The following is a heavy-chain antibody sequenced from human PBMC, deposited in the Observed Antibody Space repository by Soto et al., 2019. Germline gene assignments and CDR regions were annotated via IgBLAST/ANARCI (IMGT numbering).Heavy chain of an antibody. D-gene: IGHD3-10*01. CDR2: IYYSGST. J-gene: IGHJ4*02. V-gene: IGHV4-31*03. Sequence: QVQLQESGPGLVKPSQTLSLTCTVSGGSISSGGYYWSWISQHPGKGLEWIGYIYYSGSTYYNPSLKSRLTIAVDTSKNHCSLKLGSVTAADTAVYYCAGWGVRGVKSDSYFDYWGQGTLVTVSS. CDR3: AGWGVRGVKSDSYFDY. CDR1: GGSISSGGYY.